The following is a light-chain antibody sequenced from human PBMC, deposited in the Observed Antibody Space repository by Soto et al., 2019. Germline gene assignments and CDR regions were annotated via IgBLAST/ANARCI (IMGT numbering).Light chain of an antibody. CDR1: ASNIGRNT. CDR2: SDN. J-gene: IGLJ2*01. Sequence: QSVLTQPPSASGTPGPRVTISCSGGASNIGRNTVNWYQDLPGTAPKLLISSDNKRPSGVPDRFSGAKSGTSASLAISGLQSEDEADYYCSSYTTNSAVLFGGGTKLTVL. V-gene: IGLV1-44*01. CDR3: SSYTTNSAVL.